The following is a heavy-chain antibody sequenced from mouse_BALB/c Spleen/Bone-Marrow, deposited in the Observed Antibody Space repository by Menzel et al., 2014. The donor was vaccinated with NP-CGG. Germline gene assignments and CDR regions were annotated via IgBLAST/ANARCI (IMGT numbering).Heavy chain of an antibody. CDR3: ARPRPRDAMDY. V-gene: IGHV1-7*01. D-gene: IGHD3-3*01. J-gene: IGHJ4*01. Sequence: QVQLQQSGAELAKPGASVKMSCKASGYTFTSYWMHWVKQRPGQGLEWIGYINPSTGYTEYNQKFKDKATLTADKSSSTAYMQLSSMTSEDSAAYYCARPRPRDAMDYWGQGTSVTVSS. CDR1: GYTFTSYW. CDR2: INPSTGYT.